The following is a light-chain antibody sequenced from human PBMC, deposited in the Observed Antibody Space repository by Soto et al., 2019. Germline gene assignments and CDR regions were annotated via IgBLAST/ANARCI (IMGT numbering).Light chain of an antibody. J-gene: IGLJ1*01. V-gene: IGLV2-14*01. CDR3: CSYTSSSPYV. CDR1: SSDIGGYKY. CDR2: EVN. Sequence: QSVLTQPASVSGSPGQSITISCTGTSSDIGGYKYVSWYQQHPGKAPRLMIYEVNERPSGVSNRFSGSKSGNTASLTISGLQTEDEADYYCCSYTSSSPYVFGTGTKVTVL.